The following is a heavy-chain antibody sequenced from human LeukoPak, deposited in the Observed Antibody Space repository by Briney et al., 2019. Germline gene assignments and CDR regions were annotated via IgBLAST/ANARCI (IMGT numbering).Heavy chain of an antibody. CDR1: GFTFSSYG. V-gene: IGHV3-23*01. CDR2: ISGSGGST. D-gene: IGHD3-10*01. J-gene: IGHJ4*02. Sequence: GGSLRLSCAASGFTFSSYGMSWVRQAPGKGLEWVSAISGSGGSTYYADSVKGRFTISRDNSKNTLYLQMNSLRAEDTAVYYCARGYGSGSFYHYWGQGTLVTVSS. CDR3: ARGYGSGSFYHY.